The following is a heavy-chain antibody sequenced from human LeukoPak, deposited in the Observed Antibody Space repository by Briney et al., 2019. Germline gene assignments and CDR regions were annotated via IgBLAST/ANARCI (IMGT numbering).Heavy chain of an antibody. V-gene: IGHV4-39*01. CDR2: IYDSAST. Sequence: PSETLCLTCAVSGVAISSSTYDGGWVRQPPGKWLGWIGSIYDSASTYYNPSLKSRVTISVDTSKNQFSLKLSSVTAADTAVYYCARHRDCSSTSCYIRREDAFDIWGQGTMVTVSS. D-gene: IGHD2-2*02. J-gene: IGHJ3*02. CDR1: GVAISSSTYD. CDR3: ARHRDCSSTSCYIRREDAFDI.